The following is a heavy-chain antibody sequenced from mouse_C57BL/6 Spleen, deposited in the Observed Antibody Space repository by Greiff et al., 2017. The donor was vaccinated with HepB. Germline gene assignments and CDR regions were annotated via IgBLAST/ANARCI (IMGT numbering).Heavy chain of an antibody. Sequence: EVKLQQSGPGLVKPSQSLSLTCSVTGYSITSGYYWNWIRQFPGNKLEWMGYISYDGSNNYNPSLKNRISITRDTSKNQFFLKLNSVTTEDTATYYCARRESSGYNYAMDYWGQGTSVTVSS. CDR2: ISYDGSN. D-gene: IGHD3-2*02. J-gene: IGHJ4*01. CDR3: ARRESSGYNYAMDY. V-gene: IGHV3-6*01. CDR1: GYSITSGYY.